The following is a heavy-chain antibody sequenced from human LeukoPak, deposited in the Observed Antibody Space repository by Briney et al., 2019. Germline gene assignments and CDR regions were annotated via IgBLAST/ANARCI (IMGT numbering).Heavy chain of an antibody. J-gene: IGHJ4*02. CDR1: GFTFSNYA. V-gene: IGHV3-23*01. Sequence: GGSLRLSCAASGFTFSNYAMSWVRQAPGKGLEWVSAISGSASSTYHADSVKGRFTISRDNSKNTLYLQMNSLRAEDTAVYYCALSSSWYGGFFDYWGQGTLVTVSS. CDR2: ISGSASST. CDR3: ALSSSWYGGFFDY. D-gene: IGHD6-13*01.